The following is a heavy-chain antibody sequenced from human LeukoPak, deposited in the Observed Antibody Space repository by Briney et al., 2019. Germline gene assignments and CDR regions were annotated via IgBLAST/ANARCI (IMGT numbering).Heavy chain of an antibody. V-gene: IGHV4-39*07. CDR1: GGSVGSTTYY. CDR3: ARAACSGGSCYSAYYYYGMDV. J-gene: IGHJ6*02. Sequence: SETLSLTCTVSGGSVGSTTYYWGWIRQPPGKGLEWIGHIDYRGTTYYNPSLNSRVTISADTSKNQFSLKLSSVTAADTAVYYCARAACSGGSCYSAYYYYGMDVWGQGTTVTVSS. D-gene: IGHD2-15*01. CDR2: IDYRGTT.